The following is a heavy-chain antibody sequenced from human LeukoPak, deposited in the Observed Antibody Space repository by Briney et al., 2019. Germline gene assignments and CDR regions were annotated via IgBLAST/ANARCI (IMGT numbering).Heavy chain of an antibody. CDR2: IHPDGGVK. CDR1: GLTFGSYW. CDR3: ASTFPYCSGGTCAL. Sequence: GGSLRLSCAASGLTFGSYWMSWVRQAPGKGPEWVANIHPDGGVKNYVDSVKGRFTISRDNAANSLYLQVHSLRAEDTAVYYCASTFPYCSGGTCALGGQGALVTVSS. V-gene: IGHV3-7*01. D-gene: IGHD2-15*01. J-gene: IGHJ4*02.